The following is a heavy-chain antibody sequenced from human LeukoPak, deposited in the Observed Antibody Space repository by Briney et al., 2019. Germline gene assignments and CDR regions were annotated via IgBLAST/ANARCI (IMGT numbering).Heavy chain of an antibody. J-gene: IGHJ4*02. CDR3: ARGVAGSGSTPKY. V-gene: IGHV4-61*01. D-gene: IGHD1-26*01. CDR1: GGSISSGSYY. Sequence: SQTLSLTCTVSGGSISSGSYYWIWIRQPPGKGLEWIGFIYYNGNTNYNPSLKSRVTISEDSSKSQSSLKLTSVTAADTAVYYCARGVAGSGSTPKYWGQGTLVTVSS. CDR2: IYYNGNT.